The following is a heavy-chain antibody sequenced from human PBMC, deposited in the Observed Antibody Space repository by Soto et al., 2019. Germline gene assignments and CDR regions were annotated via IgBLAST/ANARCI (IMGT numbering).Heavy chain of an antibody. CDR3: ASLPYYYDSSGYPVNWFDP. CDR1: GGSISSGGYS. CDR2: IYHSGST. D-gene: IGHD3-22*01. Sequence: PSETLSLTCAVSGGSISSGGYSWSWIRQPPGKGLEWIGYIYHSGSTYYNPSLKSRVTISVDRSKNQFSLKLSSVTAADTAVYYCASLPYYYDSSGYPVNWFDPWGQGTLVTVSS. J-gene: IGHJ5*02. V-gene: IGHV4-30-2*01.